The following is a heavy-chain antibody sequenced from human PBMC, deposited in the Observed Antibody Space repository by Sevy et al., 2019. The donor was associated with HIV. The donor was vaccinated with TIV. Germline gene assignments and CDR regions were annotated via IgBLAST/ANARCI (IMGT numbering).Heavy chain of an antibody. Sequence: SETLSLTCTVSGGSISSSSSYWGWIRQPPGKPLEWIGSVHYSGSTYYNPSLKSRVTISVDTSESQFSLRLSSVTAADTAVYYCARDLFSGGNAVYGYWGQGTLVTVSS. D-gene: IGHD2-15*01. CDR2: VHYSGST. CDR1: GGSISSSSSY. V-gene: IGHV4-39*02. J-gene: IGHJ4*02. CDR3: ARDLFSGGNAVYGY.